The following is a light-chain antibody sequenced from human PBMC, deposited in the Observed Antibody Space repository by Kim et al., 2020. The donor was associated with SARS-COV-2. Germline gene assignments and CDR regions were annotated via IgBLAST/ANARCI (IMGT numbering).Light chain of an antibody. V-gene: IGLV3-19*01. CDR1: SLRTYY. CDR2: GKN. Sequence: VAWGQTDRITCRGDSLRTYYATWYQQKPGQAPILVIYGKNTRPSGIPDRFSGSTSGNTASLTITGTQAGDEADYYCNSRDSNDNVVFGGGTQLTVL. CDR3: NSRDSNDNVV. J-gene: IGLJ2*01.